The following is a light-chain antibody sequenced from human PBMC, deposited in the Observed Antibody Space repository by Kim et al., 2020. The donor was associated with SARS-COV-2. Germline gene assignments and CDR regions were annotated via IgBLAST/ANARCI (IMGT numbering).Light chain of an antibody. CDR3: QYTDRSVSSVV. CDR2: KDS. J-gene: IGLJ3*02. CDR1: ALPKQY. V-gene: IGLV3-25*03. Sequence: SYELTQPPSVSVSPGQTAQITCSGDALPKQYAHWYQKKPGQAPKLVIYKDSERPSGIPERFSGSNSGTSVSLTITGVQAEDEADYYCQYTDRSVSSVVFGGGTQLTVL.